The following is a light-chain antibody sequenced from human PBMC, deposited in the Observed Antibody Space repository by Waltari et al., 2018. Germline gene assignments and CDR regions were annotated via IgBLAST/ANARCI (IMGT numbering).Light chain of an antibody. J-gene: IGLJ2*01. V-gene: IGLV1-44*01. CDR3: AAWDDSLNGVV. Sequence: QSVLTQSPSASGPSGQRVTISCSGSSSNIGRDIVNWYRHLPGTAPKLLIYNNNQRPSGVPDRVSGSKSGTSASLAISGLQSEDEADYYCAAWDDSLNGVVFGGGTKLSVL. CDR2: NNN. CDR1: SSNIGRDI.